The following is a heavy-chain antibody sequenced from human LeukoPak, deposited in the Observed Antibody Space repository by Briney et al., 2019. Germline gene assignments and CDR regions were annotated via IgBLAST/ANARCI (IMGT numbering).Heavy chain of an antibody. Sequence: GGSLRLSCAASGFTFDEYGMSWVRQAPGKGLEWVSGINWNGGSTGYADSVKGRFTISRDNAKNSLYLQMNSLRAEDTALYYCARKYYYDSSGYYLYYFDYWGQGTLVTVSS. V-gene: IGHV3-20*04. J-gene: IGHJ4*02. D-gene: IGHD3-22*01. CDR1: GFTFDEYG. CDR2: INWNGGST. CDR3: ARKYYYDSSGYYLYYFDY.